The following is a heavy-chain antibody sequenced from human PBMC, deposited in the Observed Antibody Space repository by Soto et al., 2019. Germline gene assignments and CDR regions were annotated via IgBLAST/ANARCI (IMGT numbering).Heavy chain of an antibody. CDR2: ISSSSSYI. CDR3: ARGFDSSGYADY. Sequence: ESGGGLVKPGGSLRLSCAASGFTFSSYSMNWVRQAPGKGLEWVSSISSSSSYIYYADSVKGRFTISRDNAKNSLYLQMNSLRAEDTAVYYCARGFDSSGYADYWGQGTLVTVSS. D-gene: IGHD3-22*01. CDR1: GFTFSSYS. J-gene: IGHJ4*02. V-gene: IGHV3-21*01.